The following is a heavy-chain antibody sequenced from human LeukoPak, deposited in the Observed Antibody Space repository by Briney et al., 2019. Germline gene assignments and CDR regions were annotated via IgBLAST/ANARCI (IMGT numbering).Heavy chain of an antibody. CDR2: IYSGGST. CDR1: GFTVSSNY. D-gene: IGHD6-19*01. CDR3: AKEGSSGWYKWFDP. V-gene: IGHV3-66*01. J-gene: IGHJ5*02. Sequence: GGSLRLSCAASGFTVSSNYMSWVRQAPGKGLEWVSVIYSGGSTYYADSVKGRFTISRDNSKNTLYLQMNSLRAEDTAVYYCAKEGSSGWYKWFDPWGQGTLVTVSS.